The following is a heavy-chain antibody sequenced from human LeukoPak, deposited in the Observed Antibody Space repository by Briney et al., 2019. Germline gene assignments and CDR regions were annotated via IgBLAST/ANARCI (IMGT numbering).Heavy chain of an antibody. CDR2: IIPIFGTA. D-gene: IGHD1-26*01. CDR1: GGTFSSYA. Sequence: SVKVSCKASGGTFSSYAISWVRQAPGQGLEWMGGIIPIFGTANYAQKFQGRVTITTDESTSTAYMELSSLRSEDTAVYYCARRRSGSYYFDYWGQGTLVTVSS. V-gene: IGHV1-69*05. CDR3: ARRRSGSYYFDY. J-gene: IGHJ4*02.